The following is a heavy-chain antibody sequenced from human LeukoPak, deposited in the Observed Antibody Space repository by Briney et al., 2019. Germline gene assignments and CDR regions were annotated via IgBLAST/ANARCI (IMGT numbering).Heavy chain of an antibody. CDR3: ATDSIGPATDFDY. V-gene: IGHV3-33*01. J-gene: IGHJ4*02. CDR2: IWSDGGKS. Sequence: GRSLTLSCAASGFTFGAYGMHWVRQAPGKGLEWVAVIWSDGGKSYNSDSVKGRFTISRDNSKNTLYLQMNSLRADDTAVYYCATDSIGPATDFDYWGQGTLVTVSS. CDR1: GFTFGAYG. D-gene: IGHD2-2*01.